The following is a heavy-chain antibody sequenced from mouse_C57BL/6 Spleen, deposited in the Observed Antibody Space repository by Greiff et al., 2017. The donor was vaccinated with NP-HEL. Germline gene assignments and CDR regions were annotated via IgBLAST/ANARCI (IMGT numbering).Heavy chain of an antibody. D-gene: IGHD2-3*01. Sequence: QVQLQQSGPGLVQPSQSLSITCTVSGFSLTSYGVHWVRQSPGKGLEWLGVIWSGGSTDYNAAFISRLSISKDNSKSQVFFKMNSLQADDTAIYYCARGIYDGYYGYFDVWGTGTTVTVSS. CDR3: ARGIYDGYYGYFDV. V-gene: IGHV2-2*01. CDR1: GFSLTSYG. CDR2: IWSGGST. J-gene: IGHJ1*03.